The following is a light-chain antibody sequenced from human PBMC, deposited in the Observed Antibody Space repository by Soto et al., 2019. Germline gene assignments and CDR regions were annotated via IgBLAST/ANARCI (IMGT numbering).Light chain of an antibody. CDR2: EDT. J-gene: IGLJ3*02. Sequence: QSALTQPASVSGSPGQSITISCTGTSIDVGSYNLVSWYQHHPGKAPKLMIYEDTNRPSGVSNRFSGSKSGNTASLTISGLQAEDEADYYCSSYTTSGTQVFGGGTKLTVL. CDR3: SSYTTSGTQV. CDR1: SIDVGSYNL. V-gene: IGLV2-14*02.